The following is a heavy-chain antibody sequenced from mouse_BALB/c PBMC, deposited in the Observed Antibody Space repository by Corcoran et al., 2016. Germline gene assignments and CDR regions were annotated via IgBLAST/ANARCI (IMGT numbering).Heavy chain of an antibody. D-gene: IGHD2-1*01. CDR3: ARVDGNYWAMDY. V-gene: IGHV3-6*02. J-gene: IGHJ4*01. CDR2: ISYDGSN. CDR1: GYSITSGYY. Sequence: DVQLQESGPGLVKPSQSLSLTCSVTGYSITSGYYWNWIRQFPGNKLEWMGYISYDGSNNYNPSLKNRISITLDTSKNQFVLKLNSVTTEDTGTYYCARVDGNYWAMDYWGQGTSVTVSS.